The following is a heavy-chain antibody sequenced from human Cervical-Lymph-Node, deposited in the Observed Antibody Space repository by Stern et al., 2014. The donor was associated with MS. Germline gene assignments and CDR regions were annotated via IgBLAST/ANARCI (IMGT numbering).Heavy chain of an antibody. D-gene: IGHD2-21*01. Sequence: VQLVESVGGVVQPGKSLRISCASAGFSFSSHVMYWVRQAPGKGLAWVAVISYDGTNEYYADPEKGRFTISRDNSKNTLFLQMNSLRAEDTAVYYCAKEGAVLVKSYGLDVWGQGTTVTVS. V-gene: IGHV3-30*18. CDR2: ISYDGTNE. J-gene: IGHJ6*02. CDR1: GFSFSSHV. CDR3: AKEGAVLVKSYGLDV.